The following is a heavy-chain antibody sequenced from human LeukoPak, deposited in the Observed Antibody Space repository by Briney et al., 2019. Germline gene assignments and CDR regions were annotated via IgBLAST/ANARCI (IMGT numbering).Heavy chain of an antibody. D-gene: IGHD2-21*02. Sequence: PGRSLRLSCAASGFTFSSYDMHWVRQAPGKGLEGVAVISYDGSNKYYTDSVKGRFTISRDNSKNTLYLQMNSLRAEDTAVYYCARPYCGGDCYTPYYGMDVWGQGTTVTVSS. V-gene: IGHV3-30-3*01. CDR3: ARPYCGGDCYTPYYGMDV. J-gene: IGHJ6*02. CDR2: ISYDGSNK. CDR1: GFTFSSYD.